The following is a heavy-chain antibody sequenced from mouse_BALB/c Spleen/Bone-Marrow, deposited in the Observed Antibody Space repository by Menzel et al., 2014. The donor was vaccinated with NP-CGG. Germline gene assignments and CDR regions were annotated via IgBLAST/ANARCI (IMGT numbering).Heavy chain of an antibody. J-gene: IGHJ2*01. Sequence: QVQLKESGPRLVRPGASVKISCKASGYSFTSYWMHWVKQRPGQGLEWIGMIDPSDSETRLNQKFKDKATLTVDKSSSTAYMQLSSPTSEESTFYYCARWGPLLDYWGQGTTLTVSS. V-gene: IGHV1S126*01. CDR3: ARWGPLLDY. D-gene: IGHD3-3*01. CDR1: GYSFTSYW. CDR2: IDPSDSET.